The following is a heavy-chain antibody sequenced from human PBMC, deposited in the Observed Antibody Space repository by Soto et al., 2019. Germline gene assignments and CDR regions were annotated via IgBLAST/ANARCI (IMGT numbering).Heavy chain of an antibody. J-gene: IGHJ5*02. V-gene: IGHV4-31*03. CDR1: GGSISSGGYY. Sequence: SETLSLTCTFSGGSISSGGYYWSWIRQHPGKGLKWIGYIYYSGTTYYNPSLRSRVTISVDTSKNQFSLRLTSVTAADTAVYYCARSVDPWGQGTLVTVSS. CDR3: ARSVDP. CDR2: IYYSGTT.